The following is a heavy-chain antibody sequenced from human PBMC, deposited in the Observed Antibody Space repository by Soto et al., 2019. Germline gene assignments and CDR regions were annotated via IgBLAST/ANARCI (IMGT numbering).Heavy chain of an antibody. J-gene: IGHJ6*02. D-gene: IGHD3-10*01. V-gene: IGHV4-59*08. CDR3: ARHSPPLLYGPGSWDV. Sequence: SETLSLTCTVSGVSISNSYWRWIRQSPEKGLEWIGYIYSSGSTNYNPSLNSRVTISVDTSKNQVSLKLSPLSAADTAVYYCARHSPPLLYGPGSWDVWGQGTTVSVSS. CDR2: IYSSGST. CDR1: GVSISNSY.